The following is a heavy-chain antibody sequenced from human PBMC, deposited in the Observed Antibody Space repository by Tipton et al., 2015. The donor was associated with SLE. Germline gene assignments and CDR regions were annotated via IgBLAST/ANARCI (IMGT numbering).Heavy chain of an antibody. D-gene: IGHD6-13*01. J-gene: IGHJ5*02. CDR1: GYSISSGYY. CDR3: AREAEQQLAEWFDP. V-gene: IGHV4-38-2*02. Sequence: TLSLTCTVSGYSISSGYYWGWIRQPPGKGLEWIGSIYHSGSTYYNPSLKSRVTISVDTSKNQFSLKLSSVTAADTAVYYCAREAEQQLAEWFDPWGQGTLVTVSS. CDR2: IYHSGST.